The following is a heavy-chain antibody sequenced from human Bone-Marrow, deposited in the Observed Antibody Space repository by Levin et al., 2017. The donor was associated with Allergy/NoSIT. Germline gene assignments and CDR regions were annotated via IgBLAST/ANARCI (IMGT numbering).Heavy chain of an antibody. CDR3: ARDGYDSSYYEREYGMDV. Sequence: GASVKVSCRASGGTFSGYAFSWVRQAPGQGLEWMGGIIPMFGTTNYAQKFQGRVTITADESTSTIYMALSSLRSEDTAFYYCARDGYDSSYYEREYGMDVWGQGTTVTVSS. CDR1: GGTFSGYA. D-gene: IGHD6-13*01. V-gene: IGHV1-69*13. CDR2: IIPMFGTT. J-gene: IGHJ6*02.